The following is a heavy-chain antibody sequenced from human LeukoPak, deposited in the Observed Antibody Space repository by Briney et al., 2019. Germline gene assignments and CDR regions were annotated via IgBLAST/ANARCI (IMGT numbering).Heavy chain of an antibody. CDR3: ARVPYYYYGMDV. Sequence: SETLSLTCTVSGGSISSYYWSWIRQPPGKGLEWIGYIYYSGSTNYNPSLKSRVTISVDTSKNQFSLKLSSVTAADTAVYYCARVPYYYYGMDVWGQGTTVTVSS. CDR1: GGSISSYY. V-gene: IGHV4-59*01. CDR2: IYYSGST. J-gene: IGHJ6*02.